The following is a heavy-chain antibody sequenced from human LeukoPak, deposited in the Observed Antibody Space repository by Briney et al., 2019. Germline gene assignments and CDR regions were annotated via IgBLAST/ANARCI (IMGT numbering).Heavy chain of an antibody. J-gene: IGHJ6*03. Sequence: SETLSLTCTVSGDSISNYYWSWIQQSAEKKLEYIGRIYTTGSTNSNPSLESRVTMSLDTSKNQFSLRLSSVTAADTAVYYCAGMHTVGYYYYYYMDVWGKGTPVTVSS. CDR2: IYTTGST. V-gene: IGHV4-4*07. D-gene: IGHD2-21*01. CDR3: AGMHTVGYYYYYYMDV. CDR1: GDSISNYY.